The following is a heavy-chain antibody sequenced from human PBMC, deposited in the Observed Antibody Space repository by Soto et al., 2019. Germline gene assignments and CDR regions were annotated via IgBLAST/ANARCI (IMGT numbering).Heavy chain of an antibody. Sequence: ASVKVSCKASGGTFSSYAISWVRQAPGQGLEWMGGIIPIFGTANYAQKFQGRVTITADESTSTAYMELSSLRSEDTAVYYCARVARYFDYGAFDIWGQGTMVTVSS. CDR2: IIPIFGTA. D-gene: IGHD3-9*01. CDR3: ARVARYFDYGAFDI. V-gene: IGHV1-69*13. CDR1: GGTFSSYA. J-gene: IGHJ3*02.